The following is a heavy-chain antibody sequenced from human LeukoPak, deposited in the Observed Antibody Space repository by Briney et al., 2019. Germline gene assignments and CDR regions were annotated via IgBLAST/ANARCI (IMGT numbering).Heavy chain of an antibody. Sequence: NPGGSLRLSCAASGFTFSTYTMSWVRQAPGKGLEWVSSISGNGGSPYNADSVKGRFTTSRDDSKNTVYLQMNSLRADDTAVYYCAKNGLGYGFDIWGQGTMVTVSS. CDR2: ISGNGGSP. CDR1: GFTFSTYT. J-gene: IGHJ3*02. CDR3: AKNGLGYGFDI. V-gene: IGHV3-23*01. D-gene: IGHD6-19*01.